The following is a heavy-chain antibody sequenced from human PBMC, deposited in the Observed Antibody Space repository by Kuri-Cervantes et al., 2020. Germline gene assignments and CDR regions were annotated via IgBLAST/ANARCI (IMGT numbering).Heavy chain of an antibody. J-gene: IGHJ4*02. V-gene: IGHV4-38-2*01. Sequence: SETLSLTCVVSGYSISNDYHWGWIRQPPGRGLAWIGSMYRIGSHYYNPSFKSRVTISVDTSKNQFSLKLSSVTAADTDVYYCARHRAPHYDSSGYSIDYWGQGTLVTVSS. D-gene: IGHD3-22*01. CDR2: MYRIGSH. CDR3: ARHRAPHYDSSGYSIDY. CDR1: GYSISNDYH.